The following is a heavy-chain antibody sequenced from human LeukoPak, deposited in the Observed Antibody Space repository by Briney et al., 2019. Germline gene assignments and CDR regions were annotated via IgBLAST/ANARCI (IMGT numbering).Heavy chain of an antibody. J-gene: IGHJ4*02. CDR3: ARALSSDIVVVPAAIGY. V-gene: IGHV4-34*01. Sequence: SETLSPTCAVYGGSFSGYYWSWIRQPPGKGLEWIGEINHSGSTNYNPSLKSRVTISVDTSKNQFSLKLSSVTAADTAVYYCARALSSDIVVVPAAIGYWGQGTLVTVSS. D-gene: IGHD2-2*02. CDR1: GGSFSGYY. CDR2: INHSGST.